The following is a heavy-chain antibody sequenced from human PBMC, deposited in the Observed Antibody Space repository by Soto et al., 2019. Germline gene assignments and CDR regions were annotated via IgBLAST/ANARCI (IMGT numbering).Heavy chain of an antibody. CDR3: ACFRGVVLPAGTLDAFDV. J-gene: IGHJ3*01. D-gene: IGHD6-13*01. V-gene: IGHV1-18*01. CDR2: ISAFNDYT. CDR1: GCAFSKYG. Sequence: ASGKVCCSASGCAFSKYGFNWVRQAAGQGREWMGRISAFNDYTNLAQKFQGRITITTDASTNTAYMELQSLRSDDTAVYYCACFRGVVLPAGTLDAFDVLGHGTMVTVSS.